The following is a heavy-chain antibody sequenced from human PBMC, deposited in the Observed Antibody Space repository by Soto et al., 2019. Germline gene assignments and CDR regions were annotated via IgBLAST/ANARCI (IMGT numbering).Heavy chain of an antibody. CDR2: IIPIFGTT. V-gene: IGHV1-69*05. Sequence: SVKVSCKASGGSLSRYATIWVRQAPGQGLEWMGGIIPIFGTTNYAQKFQDRVTITTAEATTPGYMEVSSMRSEDTDVYYCASTVTTRYGDDYDMDVWGQGTTVTVSS. CDR3: ASTVTTRYGDDYDMDV. D-gene: IGHD4-17*01. CDR1: GGSLSRYA. J-gene: IGHJ6*02.